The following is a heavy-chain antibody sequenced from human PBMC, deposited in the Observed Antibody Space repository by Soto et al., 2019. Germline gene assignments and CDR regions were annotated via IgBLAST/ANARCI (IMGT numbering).Heavy chain of an antibody. D-gene: IGHD1-1*01. V-gene: IGHV4-4*07. Sequence: QVQLRESGPGLVKPSETLSLTCNVSGGPISGYYWNWVRQPAGKGLEWIGRIYSAGTTDLNPSLKSRFIMSVDTSRNQFSLKLLSVTAADTSVYYCAANWRGAYEGLFDLWGQGTTVTVSS. CDR2: IYSAGTT. J-gene: IGHJ3*01. CDR3: AANWRGAYEGLFDL. CDR1: GGPISGYY.